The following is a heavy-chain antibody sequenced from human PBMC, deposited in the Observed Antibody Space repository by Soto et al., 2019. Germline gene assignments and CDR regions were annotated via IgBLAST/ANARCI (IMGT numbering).Heavy chain of an antibody. D-gene: IGHD1-26*01. Sequence: SGPTLLNPTQTLTLIYTFSGFSLSTSGMCVSWIRQPPGKALEWLARIDWDDDKYYSTSLKTRLTISKDTSKNQVVLTMTNMDPVDTATYYCARFHSGSHNGYYYGMEVWGQGITV. CDR2: IDWDDDK. J-gene: IGHJ6*02. V-gene: IGHV2-70*11. CDR3: ARFHSGSHNGYYYGMEV. CDR1: GFSLSTSGMC.